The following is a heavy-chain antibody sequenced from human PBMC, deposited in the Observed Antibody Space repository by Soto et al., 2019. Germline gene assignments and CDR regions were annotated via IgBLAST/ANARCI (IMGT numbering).Heavy chain of an antibody. CDR2: IYYSGST. Sequence: PSETLSLTCTVSGGSIGSSSYYWGWIRQPPGKGLEWIGSIYYSGSTYYNPSLKSRVTISVDTSKNQFSLKLSSVTAADTAVYYCARRFYYDTSGFEGDAMDVRGQGPTVAVS. J-gene: IGHJ6*02. CDR1: GGSIGSSSYY. D-gene: IGHD3-22*01. V-gene: IGHV4-39*01. CDR3: ARRFYYDTSGFEGDAMDV.